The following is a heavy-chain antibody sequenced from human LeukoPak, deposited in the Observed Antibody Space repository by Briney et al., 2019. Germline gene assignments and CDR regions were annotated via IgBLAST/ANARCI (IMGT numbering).Heavy chain of an antibody. V-gene: IGHV3-53*01. Sequence: GGSLRLSCAASGFTVRSNYMSWVRQAPGKGLEGVSVIYTGGGTYYADSVKGRFTLSRDNSKNTVYLQMNTLRAEDTAVYYCASNGYPSGWFDPWGRGTLVAVSS. CDR2: IYTGGGT. D-gene: IGHD2-8*01. J-gene: IGHJ5*02. CDR3: ASNGYPSGWFDP. CDR1: GFTVRSNY.